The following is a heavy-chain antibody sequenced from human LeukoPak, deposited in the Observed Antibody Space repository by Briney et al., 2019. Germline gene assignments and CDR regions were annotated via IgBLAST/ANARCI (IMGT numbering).Heavy chain of an antibody. D-gene: IGHD3-3*01. Sequence: ASVKVSCKASGYTFTSYDINWVRQATGQGLEWMGWMNPNSGNTGYAQKFQGRVTMTRNTSISTAYMELSSLRSEDTAVYYCAREANDFWSSYYPQSYWFDPWGQGTLVTVSS. CDR1: GYTFTSYD. V-gene: IGHV1-8*01. J-gene: IGHJ5*02. CDR3: AREANDFWSSYYPQSYWFDP. CDR2: MNPNSGNT.